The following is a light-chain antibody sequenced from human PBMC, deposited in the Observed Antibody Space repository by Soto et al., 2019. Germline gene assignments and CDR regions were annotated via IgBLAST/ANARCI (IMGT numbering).Light chain of an antibody. CDR1: QSVGSK. CDR3: QECSKWPLYT. Sequence: EIVMTQSPATLSVSPGERATLSCRASQSVGSKLIWYQHKPGQAPRLLIYGASARATGIPARFSGSGSGTEFTLTISSLQSEDSAIYYFQECSKWPLYTFGQGTKLEIK. V-gene: IGKV3-15*01. CDR2: GAS. J-gene: IGKJ2*01.